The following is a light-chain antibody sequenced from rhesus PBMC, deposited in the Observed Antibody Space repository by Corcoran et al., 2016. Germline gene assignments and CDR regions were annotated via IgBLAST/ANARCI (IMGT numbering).Light chain of an antibody. CDR1: QGITND. V-gene: IGKV1-21*01. J-gene: IGKJ2*01. CDR2: EAS. CDR3: QHYYSAPYS. Sequence: DIQLTQSPSSLSASVGDRVTITRRASQGITNDLAWYQQKPGETPKLLIYEASGLQSGISSRFSGSGSGTDFTLTISSLQSEDFATYYCQHYYSAPYSFGQGAKVEIK.